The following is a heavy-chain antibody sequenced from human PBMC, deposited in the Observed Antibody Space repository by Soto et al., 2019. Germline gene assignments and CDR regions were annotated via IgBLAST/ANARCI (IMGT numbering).Heavy chain of an antibody. CDR3: ARGDCSGGSCDSFHYGMDA. CDR1: GGTFSSYA. V-gene: IGHV1-69*12. CDR2: IIPIFGTA. D-gene: IGHD2-15*01. J-gene: IGHJ6*02. Sequence: QVQLVQSGAEVKKPGSSVKVSCKASGGTFSSYAISWVRQAPGQGLEWMGGIIPIFGTANYAQKFQGRVTLTADESTSPAYMELSSLSSADTAVYYCARGDCSGGSCDSFHYGMDACGQGTTVTVSS.